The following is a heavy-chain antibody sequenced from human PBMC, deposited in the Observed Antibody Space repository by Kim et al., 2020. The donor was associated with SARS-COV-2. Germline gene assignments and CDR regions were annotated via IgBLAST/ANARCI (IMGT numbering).Heavy chain of an antibody. D-gene: IGHD6-19*01. J-gene: IGHJ6*02. CDR3: AKDQPSGSGWSYYYYGMDV. CDR1: GFTFSSYG. Sequence: GGSLRLSCAASGFTFSSYGMHWVRQAPGKGLEWVAVISYDGSNKYYADSVKGRFTISRDNSKNTLYLQMNSLRAEDTAVYYCAKDQPSGSGWSYYYYGMDVWGQGTTFTGSS. CDR2: ISYDGSNK. V-gene: IGHV3-30*18.